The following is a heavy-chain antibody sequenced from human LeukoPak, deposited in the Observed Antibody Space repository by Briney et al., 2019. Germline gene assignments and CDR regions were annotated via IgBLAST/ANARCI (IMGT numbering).Heavy chain of an antibody. Sequence: GGSLRLSCAASGFTFNNYWMHWVRQAPGMGLVWVSSIRFDGGDTAYADSAKGRFTTSRDNAKNTMFLQMNNLRAEDTAVYYCAKEIDGFDVWGQGTLVTVSS. V-gene: IGHV3-74*01. CDR3: AKEIDGFDV. J-gene: IGHJ3*01. CDR2: IRFDGGDT. CDR1: GFTFNNYW.